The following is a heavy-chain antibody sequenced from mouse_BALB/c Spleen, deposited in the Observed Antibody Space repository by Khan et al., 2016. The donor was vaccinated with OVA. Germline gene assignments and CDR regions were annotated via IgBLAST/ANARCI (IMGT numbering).Heavy chain of an antibody. CDR1: GFTFSSYS. V-gene: IGHV5-6*01. D-gene: IGHD4-1*01. J-gene: IGHJ3*01. Sequence: EVELVESGGDLVKPGGSLKLSCAASGFTFSSYSMSWVRQTPDKRLEWVATISSDGDYTYFPDSVKGRFTISRDNAKNTLNLQRSSLKSEDTALYYGASHLTGSFAYWGQGTLVTVSA. CDR2: ISSDGDYT. CDR3: ASHLTGSFAY.